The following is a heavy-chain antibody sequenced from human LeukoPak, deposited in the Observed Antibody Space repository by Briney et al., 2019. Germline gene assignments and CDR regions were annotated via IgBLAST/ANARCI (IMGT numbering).Heavy chain of an antibody. D-gene: IGHD3-10*01. J-gene: IGHJ5*02. Sequence: GGSLRLSCAASGFTFSSYSMNWVRQAPGKGLEWVSYISSSSSTIYYADSVKGRFTISRDNAKNSLYLQMNSLRAEDTAVYYCARDLMSFKLWFGDVDFDPWGQGTLVTVSS. V-gene: IGHV3-48*01. CDR1: GFTFSSYS. CDR2: ISSSSSTI. CDR3: ARDLMSFKLWFGDVDFDP.